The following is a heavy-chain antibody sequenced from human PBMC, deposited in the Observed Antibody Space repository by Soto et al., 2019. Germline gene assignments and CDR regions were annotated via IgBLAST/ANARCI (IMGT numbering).Heavy chain of an antibody. CDR1: GFIFSDYA. J-gene: IGHJ2*01. CDR3: AKVAGGLGYFDL. V-gene: IGHV3-23*01. CDR2: ISASGGNI. Sequence: PGGSLRLSCVASGFIFSDYAMTWVRQAPGKGLQWVATISASGGNIEYADSLMGRFTISRGNSKNSVYLQLSGLTADDTAVHYCAKVAGGLGYFDLWGRGTLVTVSS. D-gene: IGHD3-16*01.